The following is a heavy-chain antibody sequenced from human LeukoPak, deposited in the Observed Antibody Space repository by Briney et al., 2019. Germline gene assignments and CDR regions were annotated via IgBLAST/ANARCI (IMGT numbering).Heavy chain of an antibody. CDR2: INPNSGGT. D-gene: IGHD2-15*01. CDR3: ARGSGYCSGGSCYPLDYYYMDV. Sequence: APVKVSCKASGYTFTGYYMHWVRQAPGQGLEWMGWINPNSGGTNYAQKFQGRVTMTRDTSISTAYMELSRLRSDDTAVYYCARGSGYCSGGSCYPLDYYYMDVWGKGTTVTVSS. V-gene: IGHV1-2*02. J-gene: IGHJ6*03. CDR1: GYTFTGYY.